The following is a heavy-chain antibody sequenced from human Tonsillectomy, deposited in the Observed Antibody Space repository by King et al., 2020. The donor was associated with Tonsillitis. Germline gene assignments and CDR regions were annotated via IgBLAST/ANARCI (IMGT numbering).Heavy chain of an antibody. CDR1: GYRFTTYS. CDR3: ARHYYDSSGYYRSFDY. Sequence: VQLVQSGAEVKKPGESLRISCKGSGYRFTTYSITWVRQMPGRGLEWMGKIDPSDSYTNYSPSFQGHVTISADKSINTAYLQWSSLKASDTAMYYCARHYYDSSGYYRSFDYWGQGTLVTVSS. V-gene: IGHV5-10-1*03. CDR2: IDPSDSYT. D-gene: IGHD3-22*01. J-gene: IGHJ4*02.